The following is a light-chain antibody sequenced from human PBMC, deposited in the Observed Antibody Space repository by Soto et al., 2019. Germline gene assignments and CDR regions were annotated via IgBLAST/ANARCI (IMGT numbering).Light chain of an antibody. CDR3: QQSLTMPIT. J-gene: IGKJ5*01. CDR1: QSVSIL. V-gene: IGKV3-15*01. Sequence: EIVMTQSPATLSVSPGERATLSCRASQSVSILLAWYLQRPGQAPKLLIRSASTLQRGVPSRFSGSGSRTEFTITIADLQPDDFGTYYCQQSLTMPITFGHGTRLEIK. CDR2: SAS.